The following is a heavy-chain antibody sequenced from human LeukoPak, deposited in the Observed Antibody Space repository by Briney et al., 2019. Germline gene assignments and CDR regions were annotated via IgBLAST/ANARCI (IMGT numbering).Heavy chain of an antibody. D-gene: IGHD3-22*01. J-gene: IGHJ3*02. V-gene: IGHV3-21*01. CDR2: ISSSSSYI. Sequence: GGSLRLSCAASGFTFSSYSMNWVRQAPGKGLEWVSSISSSSSYIYYADSVKGRFTISRDNAKNSLYLQMNSLRAEDTAVYYCAREYDSSGYYYAVTVAFDIWGQGTMVTVSS. CDR1: GFTFSSYS. CDR3: AREYDSSGYYYAVTVAFDI.